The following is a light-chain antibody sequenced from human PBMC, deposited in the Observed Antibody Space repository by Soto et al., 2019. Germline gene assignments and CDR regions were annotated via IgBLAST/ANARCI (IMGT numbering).Light chain of an antibody. CDR3: SSYTSSSTLRV. CDR1: SSDVGGYNY. J-gene: IGLJ1*01. Sequence: QSALTQPASVSGSPGQSITISCTGTSSDVGGYNYVSWYQQHPGKAPKLMIYDVSSRPSGVSNRFSGSKSGNTASLTISGLQAEDEADYYCSSYTSSSTLRVFGTGTKVTVL. CDR2: DVS. V-gene: IGLV2-14*03.